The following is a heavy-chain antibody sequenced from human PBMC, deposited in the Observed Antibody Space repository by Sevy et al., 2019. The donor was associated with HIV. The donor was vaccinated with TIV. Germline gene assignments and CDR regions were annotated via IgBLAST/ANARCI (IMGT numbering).Heavy chain of an antibody. Sequence: GGSLRLSCAASGFTFSSYSMNWVRQAPGKGLEWVSSISSSSSYIYYADSVKGRFTISRDNAKNSLYLQMNSLRAEDTAVYYCARDKRNYYDSIWGFDSWGQGTLVTVSS. D-gene: IGHD3-22*01. CDR2: ISSSSSYI. V-gene: IGHV3-21*01. CDR1: GFTFSSYS. J-gene: IGHJ5*01. CDR3: ARDKRNYYDSIWGFDS.